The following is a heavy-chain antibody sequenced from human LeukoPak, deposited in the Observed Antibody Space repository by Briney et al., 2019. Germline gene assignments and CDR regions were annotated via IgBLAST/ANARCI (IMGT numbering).Heavy chain of an antibody. CDR2: MNPNSGNT. V-gene: IGHV1-8*01. CDR1: GYAFTSYD. CDR3: ARSEPLWFGELNDAFDI. D-gene: IGHD3-10*01. Sequence: ASVKVSCKASGYAFTSYDINWVRQATGQGLEWMGWMNPNSGNTGYAQKFQGRVTMTRNTSISTAYMELSSLRSEDTAVHYCARSEPLWFGELNDAFDIWGQGTMVTVSS. J-gene: IGHJ3*02.